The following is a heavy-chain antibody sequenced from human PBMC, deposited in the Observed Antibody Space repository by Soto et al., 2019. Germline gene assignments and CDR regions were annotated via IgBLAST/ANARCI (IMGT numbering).Heavy chain of an antibody. J-gene: IGHJ6*03. V-gene: IGHV4-59*01. CDR3: AAAVPAEYVFPYYYMDV. D-gene: IGHD3-16*01. Sequence: QVQLQESGPGLVKPSETLSLTCTVSGASFSSYHWSWIRQTPGKGLEWIGYIYYSGSANYNPSLKRRVTFSVDTSKNQVSLKLSSVTAADTGVYYCAAAVPAEYVFPYYYMDVWGKGTTVTVSS. CDR2: IYYSGSA. CDR1: GASFSSYH.